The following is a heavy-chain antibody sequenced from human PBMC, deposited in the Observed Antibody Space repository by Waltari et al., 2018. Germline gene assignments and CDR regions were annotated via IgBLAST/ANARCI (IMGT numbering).Heavy chain of an antibody. CDR3: ARDTYSSSWWGYYFDY. CDR2: IIPILGIA. V-gene: IGHV1-69*08. J-gene: IGHJ4*02. CDR1: GGTFSSYT. D-gene: IGHD6-13*01. Sequence: QVQLVQSGAEVKKPGSSVKVSCKASGGTFSSYTIRWVRQAPGQGLEWMGRIIPILGIANYAQKFQGRVTITADKSTSTAYMELSSLRSEDTAVYYCARDTYSSSWWGYYFDYWGQGTLVTVSS.